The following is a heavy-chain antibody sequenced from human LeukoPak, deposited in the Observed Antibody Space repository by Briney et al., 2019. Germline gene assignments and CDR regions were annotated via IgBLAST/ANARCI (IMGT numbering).Heavy chain of an antibody. D-gene: IGHD3-22*01. Sequence: GASVKVSCKASGGAFSSYAISWVRQAPGQGLEWMGGIIPIFGTANYAQKFQGRVTITADESTSTAYMELSSLRSEDTAVYYRARVHYYDYAPRDYWGQGTLVTVSS. CDR3: ARVHYYDYAPRDY. V-gene: IGHV1-69*13. CDR1: GGAFSSYA. J-gene: IGHJ4*02. CDR2: IIPIFGTA.